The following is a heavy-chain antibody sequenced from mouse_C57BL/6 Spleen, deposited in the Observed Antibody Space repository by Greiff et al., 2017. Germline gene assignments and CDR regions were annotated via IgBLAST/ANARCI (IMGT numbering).Heavy chain of an antibody. V-gene: IGHV1-53*01. D-gene: IGHD1-1*01. CDR1: GYTFTSYW. J-gene: IGHJ3*01. CDR3: ARSGSSYLAGFAY. Sequence: QVQLQQPGTELVKPGASVKLSCKASGYTFTSYWMHWVKQRPGQGLEWIGNINPSNGGTNYNEKFKSKATMTVDTSSSTAYMQLSSLTSEDSAVYYCARSGSSYLAGFAYWGQGTLVTVSA. CDR2: INPSNGGT.